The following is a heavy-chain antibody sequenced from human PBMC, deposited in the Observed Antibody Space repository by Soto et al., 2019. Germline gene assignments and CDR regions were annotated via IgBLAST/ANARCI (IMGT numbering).Heavy chain of an antibody. CDR1: GFTFGSHS. CDR2: IDGNGINK. Sequence: EVQLLESGGDLVQPGGSVTLSCAASGFTFGSHSMTWVRQAPGKGLEWVSAIDGNGINKYYADSVKGRFTISRDNSKNPLYLRMNSQGPEDTSVYCCAKEYEFFVNWGQGTLVTVSS. D-gene: IGHD3-16*01. J-gene: IGHJ4*02. V-gene: IGHV3-23*01. CDR3: AKEYEFFVN.